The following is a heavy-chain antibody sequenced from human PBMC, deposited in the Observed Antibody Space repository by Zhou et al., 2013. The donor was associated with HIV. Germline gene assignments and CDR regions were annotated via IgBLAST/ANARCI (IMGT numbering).Heavy chain of an antibody. CDR2: IIPMFGTP. D-gene: IGHD3-22*01. V-gene: IGHV1-69*05. Sequence: QVQLVQSGTAVKKPGSSVKVSCKASGGTFNSYAINWVRQAPGQGLEWMGGIIPMFGTPNYAQKFQGRVSITTDGSTSTAYMELSSLRFEDTAVYYCARDRFYYDSSGNYGWNRYWYFDVWGRGTLVTVSS. CDR1: GGTFNSYA. CDR3: ARDRFYYDSSGNYGWNRYWYFDV. J-gene: IGHJ2*01.